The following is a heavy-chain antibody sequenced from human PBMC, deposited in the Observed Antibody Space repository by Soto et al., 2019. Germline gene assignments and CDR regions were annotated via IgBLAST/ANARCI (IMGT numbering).Heavy chain of an antibody. V-gene: IGHV3-48*02. J-gene: IGHJ4*02. CDR2: ISSSSSTI. Sequence: EVQLVESGGGLVQPGGSLRLSCAASGFTFSSYSMNWVRQAPGKGLEWVSYISSSSSTIYYADSVKGRFTISRDNAKNSLYLQMNSLRDEHTAVYYCARGGYCSGGSCYWYYFDYWGQGTLVTVSS. CDR1: GFTFSSYS. D-gene: IGHD2-15*01. CDR3: ARGGYCSGGSCYWYYFDY.